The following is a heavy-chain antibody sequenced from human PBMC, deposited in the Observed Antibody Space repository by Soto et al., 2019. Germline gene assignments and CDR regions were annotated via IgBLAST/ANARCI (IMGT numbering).Heavy chain of an antibody. D-gene: IGHD2-8*02. J-gene: IGHJ4*02. CDR3: ARDKITGLFDY. V-gene: IGHV4-34*01. Sequence: SETLSLTCAVYGGSFSGYYWTWIRQPPGTGLEWIEEINHSGSTNYNPSLKSRVTISVDTSKNEFSLKLTSVTAADTAVYYCARDKITGLFDYWGQGTLVTVSS. CDR1: GGSFSGYY. CDR2: INHSGST.